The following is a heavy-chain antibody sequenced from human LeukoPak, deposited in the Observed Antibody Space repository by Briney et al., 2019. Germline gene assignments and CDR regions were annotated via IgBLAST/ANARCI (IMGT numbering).Heavy chain of an antibody. Sequence: SETLSLTCTVSGGSTSSYYWSWIRQPPGKGLEWIGYIYYSGSTNYNPSLKSRVTISVDTSKNQFSLKLSSVTAADTAVYYCARVASGWLVDYWGQGTLVTVSS. CDR1: GGSTSSYY. V-gene: IGHV4-59*01. CDR3: ARVASGWLVDY. D-gene: IGHD6-19*01. CDR2: IYYSGST. J-gene: IGHJ4*02.